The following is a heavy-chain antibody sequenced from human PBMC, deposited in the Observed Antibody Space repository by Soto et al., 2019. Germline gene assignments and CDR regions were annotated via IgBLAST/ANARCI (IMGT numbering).Heavy chain of an antibody. CDR2: ISRTGSYS. D-gene: IGHD3-3*02. V-gene: IGHV3-21*06. J-gene: IGHJ6*02. CDR1: GFTFKNYD. Sequence: GGSLRLSCAASGFTFKNYDMSWVRQAAGGGLEWVASISRTGSYSSYADSVQGRFTIPRDGAKNSLYLQMNSPTAGDTAVYYCAKSNFGVVAGYGLDVWGPGTTVTVSS. CDR3: AKSNFGVVAGYGLDV.